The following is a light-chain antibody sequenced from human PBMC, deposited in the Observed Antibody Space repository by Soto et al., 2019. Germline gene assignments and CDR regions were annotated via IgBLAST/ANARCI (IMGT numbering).Light chain of an antibody. CDR2: EVS. J-gene: IGLJ3*02. V-gene: IGLV2-14*01. CDR3: SSYTGSSTLV. Sequence: QSVRTQPASVSGSSGQSITISCTGTSSDIGIHNYVSWYQQHPGKTPKLLIYEVSNRPSGVSNRFSGSKSGNTASLTISGLQAEDEADYYCSSYTGSSTLVFGGGTKVTVL. CDR1: SSDIGIHNY.